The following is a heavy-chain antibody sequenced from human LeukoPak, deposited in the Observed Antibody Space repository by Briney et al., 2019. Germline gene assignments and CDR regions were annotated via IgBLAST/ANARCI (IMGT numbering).Heavy chain of an antibody. J-gene: IGHJ4*02. V-gene: IGHV3-9*01. Sequence: GGSLRLSCAASGFTFSSYAMHWVRQAPGKGLEWVSGISWNSGSIGYADSVKGRFTISRDNAKNSLYLQMNSLRAEDTALYYCARSGTTVTPNFDYWGQGTLVTVSS. CDR1: GFTFSSYA. CDR3: ARSGTTVTPNFDY. D-gene: IGHD4-17*01. CDR2: ISWNSGSI.